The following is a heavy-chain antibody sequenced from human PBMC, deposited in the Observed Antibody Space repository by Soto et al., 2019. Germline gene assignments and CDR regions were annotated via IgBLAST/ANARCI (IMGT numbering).Heavy chain of an antibody. D-gene: IGHD2-2*01. CDR2: IYHSGST. Sequence: PSETLSLTCAVSDSSISSGRYSWSWIRQPPGKGLEWIGYIYHSGSTYYNPSLKSRVTISVDRSKNQFSLKLSSVTAADTAVYYCARVPDRWGQGTLVTV. CDR3: ARVPDR. J-gene: IGHJ5*02. V-gene: IGHV4-30-2*01. CDR1: DSSISSGRYS.